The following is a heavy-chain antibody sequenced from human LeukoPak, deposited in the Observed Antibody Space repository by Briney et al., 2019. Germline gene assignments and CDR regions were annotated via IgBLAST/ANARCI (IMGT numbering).Heavy chain of an antibody. CDR2: ISWNSVNI. D-gene: IGHD5-24*01. Sequence: PGGSLRLSCAASGFTFDDYAMHWVRQAPGKGLEWVSGISWNSVNIGYADSVKGRFTISRDNSKNSLYLQMNSLRTEDTALYYCAKGAYSTGLEMATISYFDYWGQGTLVTVSS. V-gene: IGHV3-9*01. J-gene: IGHJ4*02. CDR1: GFTFDDYA. CDR3: AKGAYSTGLEMATISYFDY.